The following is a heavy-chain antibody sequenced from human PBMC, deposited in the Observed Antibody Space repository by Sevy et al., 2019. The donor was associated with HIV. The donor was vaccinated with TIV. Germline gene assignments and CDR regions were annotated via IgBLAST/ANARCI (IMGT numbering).Heavy chain of an antibody. J-gene: IGHJ6*02. V-gene: IGHV3-30*18. CDR1: GLSVTNNG. CDR3: SKDFTCFYGIDF. CDR2: ISYVGVNK. D-gene: IGHD2-21*01. Sequence: GGSLRLSCEVSGLSVTNNGMHWVRQAPGKGLEWVAVISYVGVNKYYGDSVKGRFIISRDMSKNTLYLQMNILRIEDTAVYYCSKDFTCFYGIDFWGQGTTVTVSS.